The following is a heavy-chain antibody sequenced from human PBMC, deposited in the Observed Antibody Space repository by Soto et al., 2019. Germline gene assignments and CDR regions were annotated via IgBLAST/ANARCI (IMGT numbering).Heavy chain of an antibody. D-gene: IGHD1-7*01. CDR1: GGSISSSNW. V-gene: IGHV4-4*02. CDR2: IYHSGST. J-gene: IGHJ5*02. Sequence: QVQLQESGPGLVKPSGTLSLTCAVSGGSISSSNWWSWVRQPPGKGLEWIGEIYHSGSTNYNPSLKRRVTISVDKSKNQFSLKLSSVTAADTAVYYCARAATGTTAVGLAFDPWGQGTLVTVSS. CDR3: ARAATGTTAVGLAFDP.